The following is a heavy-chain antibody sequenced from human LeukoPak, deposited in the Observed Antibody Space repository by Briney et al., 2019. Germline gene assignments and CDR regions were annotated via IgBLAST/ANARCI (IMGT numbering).Heavy chain of an antibody. J-gene: IGHJ4*02. CDR2: INPGGSSI. V-gene: IGHV3-74*01. CDR1: GFTFSSYW. CDR3: ARSNQADDY. Sequence: GGSLRLSCAASGFTFSSYWMHWVRQVPGKGLVWVARINPGGSSITYADSVKDRFTISRDNAKNTLYLQMDSLRAEDTGVYYCARSNQADDYWGQGTLVTVSS. D-gene: IGHD1-14*01.